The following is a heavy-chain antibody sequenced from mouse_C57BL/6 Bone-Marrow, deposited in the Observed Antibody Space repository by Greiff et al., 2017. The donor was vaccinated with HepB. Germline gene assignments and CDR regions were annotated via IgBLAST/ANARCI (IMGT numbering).Heavy chain of an antibody. CDR1: GFNIKDDY. Sequence: VQLQQSGAELVRPGASVKLSCTASGFNIKDDYMHWVKQRPEQGLEWIGWIDPENGDTEYASKFQGKATITADTSSNTAYLQLSSLTSEDTAVYYCTTEDSRGFAYWGQGTLVTVSA. V-gene: IGHV14-4*01. CDR3: TTEDSRGFAY. J-gene: IGHJ3*01. CDR2: IDPENGDT.